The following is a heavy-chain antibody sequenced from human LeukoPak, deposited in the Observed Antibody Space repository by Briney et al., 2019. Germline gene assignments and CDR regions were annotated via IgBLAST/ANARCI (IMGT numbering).Heavy chain of an antibody. V-gene: IGHV3-7*01. J-gene: IGHJ4*02. CDR1: GFTFSSYW. D-gene: IGHD3-10*01. CDR2: IKQDGSEK. CDR3: ARVSYGSGSYYFDY. Sequence: PGGSLRLSCAASGFTFSSYWMSRVRQAPGKGLEWVANIKQDGSEKYYVDSVKGRFTISRDNAKNSLYLQMSSLRAEDTAVYYCARVSYGSGSYYFDYWGQGTLVTVSS.